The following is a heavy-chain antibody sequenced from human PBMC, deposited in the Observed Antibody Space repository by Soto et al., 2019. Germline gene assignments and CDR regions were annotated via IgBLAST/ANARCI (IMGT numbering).Heavy chain of an antibody. CDR1: GGSITSSSTYA. CDR2: IYYSGDT. D-gene: IGHD3-10*01. CDR3: ARRGVRGVLYGMDV. J-gene: IGHJ6*02. V-gene: IGHV4-39*01. Sequence: SDTLSLTCTFSGGSITSSSTYAWGWIRQTPGKGLQWIGSIYYSGDTYYNPSLKSRLTISVDTSKNQFSLKLNSVTAADTAVYYCARRGVRGVLYGMDVWGQGTTVT.